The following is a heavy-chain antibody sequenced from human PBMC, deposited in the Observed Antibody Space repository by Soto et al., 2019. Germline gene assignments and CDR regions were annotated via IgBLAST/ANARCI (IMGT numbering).Heavy chain of an antibody. Sequence: LSLTCTVSGXSISSNRWNWIRQPAGKGLEWIGRISTSGSTNYNPSLKSRVTMSVDTSKNQFSLKLSSVTAADTAVYYCARATFGGVVGGYYYYGLDVWGQGTTVTVSS. CDR2: ISTSGST. CDR3: ARATFGGVVGGYYYYGLDV. V-gene: IGHV4-4*07. CDR1: GXSISSNR. J-gene: IGHJ6*02. D-gene: IGHD3-16*01.